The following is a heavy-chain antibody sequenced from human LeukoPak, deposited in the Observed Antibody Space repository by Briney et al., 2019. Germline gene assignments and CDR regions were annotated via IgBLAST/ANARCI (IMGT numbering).Heavy chain of an antibody. V-gene: IGHV1-18*01. CDR2: ISAYNGNT. J-gene: IGHJ4*02. Sequence: ASVKVSCKASGYTFTSYGISWVRQAPGQGLEWMGWISAYNGNTNYAQKLQGRVTMTKDTSTSTAYMELRSLRSDDTAVYYCAVAYYYDSSGYWWGQGTLVTVSS. D-gene: IGHD3-22*01. CDR3: AVAYYYDSSGYW. CDR1: GYTFTSYG.